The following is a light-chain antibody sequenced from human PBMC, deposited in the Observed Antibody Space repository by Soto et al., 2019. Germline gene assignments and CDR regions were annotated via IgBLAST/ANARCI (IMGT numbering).Light chain of an antibody. Sequence: DIQMTQSPSSLSASVGDRVTITCRASQNIDTFLNWYQQRPGQAPKLLICAASSLQAGVPSRFSGSGSGTEFTLTISSLQPDDFATYYCQHYNSYSEAFGQGTKVELK. CDR2: AAS. J-gene: IGKJ1*01. CDR1: QNIDTF. CDR3: QHYNSYSEA. V-gene: IGKV1-5*01.